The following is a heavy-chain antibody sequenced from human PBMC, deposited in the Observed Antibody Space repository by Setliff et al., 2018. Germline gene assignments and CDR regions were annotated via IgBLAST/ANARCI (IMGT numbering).Heavy chain of an antibody. V-gene: IGHV3-23*01. J-gene: IGHJ4*02. Sequence: GGSLRLSCAASGFTFSSYAMSWVRQAPGKGLEWVSAISGSGGSTYYADSVKGRFTISRDNSTNTLSLQMNSLRAEDTAVYYCARAFYYDFWTFDYWGQGTLGTVSS. D-gene: IGHD3-3*01. CDR2: ISGSGGST. CDR1: GFTFSSYA. CDR3: ARAFYYDFWTFDY.